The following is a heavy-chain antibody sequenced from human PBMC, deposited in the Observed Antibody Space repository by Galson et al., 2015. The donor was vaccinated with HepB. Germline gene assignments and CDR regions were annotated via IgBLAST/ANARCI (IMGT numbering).Heavy chain of an antibody. CDR1: GYTFTSYS. CDR3: ARDMSGAFDF. D-gene: IGHD1-26*01. Sequence: SVKVSCKASGYTFTSYSMPWVRQAPGQGLEWMGTIDPSGDNTRYAQKFQGRITMTYDTSTNTVYMELNSLRSEDTAVYYCARDMSGAFDFWGQGTLVTVSS. J-gene: IGHJ4*02. V-gene: IGHV1-46*01. CDR2: IDPSGDNT.